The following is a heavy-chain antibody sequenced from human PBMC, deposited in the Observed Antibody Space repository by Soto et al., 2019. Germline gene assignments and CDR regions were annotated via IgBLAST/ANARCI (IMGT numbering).Heavy chain of an antibody. V-gene: IGHV1-18*04. J-gene: IGHJ6*02. CDR1: GYTFTSYG. CDR2: ISAYNGNT. Sequence: ASVKVSCKASGYTFTSYGISWVRQAPGQGLEWMGWISAYNGNTNYAQKLQGRVTMTTDTSTSTAYMELRSLRSDDTAVYYCARAKSGITIFGVVPDYYGMDVWGQGTTVTVS. CDR3: ARAKSGITIFGVVPDYYGMDV. D-gene: IGHD3-3*01.